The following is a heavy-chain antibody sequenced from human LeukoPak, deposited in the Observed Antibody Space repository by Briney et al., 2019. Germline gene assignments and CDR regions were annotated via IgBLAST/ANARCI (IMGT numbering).Heavy chain of an antibody. Sequence: TGGSLRLSCAASGFTFSSYGMHWVRQAPGKGLEWVAGISGSGGSTYYVDSVKGRFTISRDNSKNTLFLQMNSLRADDTAVYYCAKDRSSSWDPFDYWGQGTLVTVSA. D-gene: IGHD6-13*01. CDR2: ISGSGGST. J-gene: IGHJ4*02. CDR3: AKDRSSSWDPFDY. CDR1: GFTFSSYG. V-gene: IGHV3-23*01.